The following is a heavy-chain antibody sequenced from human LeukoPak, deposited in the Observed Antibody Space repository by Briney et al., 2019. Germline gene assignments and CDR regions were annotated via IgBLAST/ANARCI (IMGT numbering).Heavy chain of an antibody. J-gene: IGHJ6*03. V-gene: IGHV3-48*04. CDR1: GFTFSSYA. D-gene: IGHD3/OR15-3a*01. CDR3: ARLLIFGGYYMDV. CDR2: ISGSGSTI. Sequence: GGSLRLSCAASGFTFSSYAMSWVRQAPGKGLEWVSYISGSGSTIYYADSVKGRFTISRDNAKNSLYLQMNSLRAEDTAVYYCARLLIFGGYYMDVWGKGTTVTVSS.